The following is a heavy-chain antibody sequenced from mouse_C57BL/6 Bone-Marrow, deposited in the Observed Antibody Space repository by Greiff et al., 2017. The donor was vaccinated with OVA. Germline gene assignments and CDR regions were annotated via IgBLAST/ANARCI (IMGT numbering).Heavy chain of an antibody. D-gene: IGHD1-1*01. V-gene: IGHV3-1*01. CDR2: ISYSGST. J-gene: IGHJ2*01. Sequence: EVQVVESGPGMVKPSQSLSLTCTVTGYSITSGYDWHWIRHFPGNKLEWMGYISYSGSTNYNPSLKSRISITHDTSKNHFFLKLNSVTTEDTATYDCARELRCYYFDYWGQGTTLTVSS. CDR1: GYSITSGYD. CDR3: ARELRCYYFDY.